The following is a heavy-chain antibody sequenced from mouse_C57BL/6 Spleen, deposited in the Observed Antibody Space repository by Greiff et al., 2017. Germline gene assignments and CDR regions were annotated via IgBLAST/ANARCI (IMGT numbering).Heavy chain of an antibody. D-gene: IGHD1-1*01. Sequence: QVQLQQSGAELVRPGASVTLSCKASGYTFTDYEMHWVKQTPVHGLEWIGAIDPETGGTAYNQKFKGKAILTADKSSSTAYMELRSLTSEDSAVYYCTRYYYGSDDWGQGTTLTFSS. J-gene: IGHJ2*01. V-gene: IGHV1-15*01. CDR3: TRYYYGSDD. CDR2: IDPETGGT. CDR1: GYTFTDYE.